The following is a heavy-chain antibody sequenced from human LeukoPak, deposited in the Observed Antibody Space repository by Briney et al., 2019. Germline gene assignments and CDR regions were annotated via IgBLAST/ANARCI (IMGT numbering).Heavy chain of an antibody. D-gene: IGHD4-17*01. J-gene: IGHJ6*02. Sequence: SETLSLTCAVSGGSISSYYWSWIRQPPGKGLEWIGYIYYSGSTNYNPSLKSRVTISVDTSKNQFSLKLSSVTAADTAVYYCASWPLASTVTNWYYGMDVWGQGTTVTVSS. CDR1: GGSISSYY. CDR3: ASWPLASTVTNWYYGMDV. CDR2: IYYSGST. V-gene: IGHV4-59*08.